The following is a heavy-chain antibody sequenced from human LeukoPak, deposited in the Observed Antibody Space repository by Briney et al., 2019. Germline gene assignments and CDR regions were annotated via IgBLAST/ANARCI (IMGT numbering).Heavy chain of an antibody. CDR3: ARGRITGGLGTWFDP. CDR1: GGSFSGYY. D-gene: IGHD3-10*01. CDR2: INHSGST. V-gene: IGHV4-34*01. Sequence: SETLSLTCAVYGGSFSGYYWSWIRQPPGKGLEWIGEINHSGSTNYNPSLKSRVTISVDTSKNQFSLKLSSVTAADTAVYYCARGRITGGLGTWFDPWGQGTLVTVSS. J-gene: IGHJ5*02.